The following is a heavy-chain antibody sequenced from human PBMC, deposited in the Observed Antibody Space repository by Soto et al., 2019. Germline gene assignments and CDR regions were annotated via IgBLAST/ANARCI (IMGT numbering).Heavy chain of an antibody. J-gene: IGHJ4*02. CDR1: GFTFSTYW. Sequence: LRLSCAASGFTFSTYWMHWVRQAPGKGLVWVSRIKTDGSVTTYADSVKGRFTISRDNAKNTLYLQMNTLRAEDTAVYYCARDLGGSHDYWGRGTLVTVSS. CDR3: ARDLGGSHDY. CDR2: IKTDGSVT. V-gene: IGHV3-74*01. D-gene: IGHD3-16*01.